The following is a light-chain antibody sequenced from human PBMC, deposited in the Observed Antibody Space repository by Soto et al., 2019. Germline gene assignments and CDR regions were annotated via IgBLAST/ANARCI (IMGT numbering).Light chain of an antibody. CDR2: DAS. Sequence: DLQMTQSPSSLSASVGDRVSITCQASQDISNYLNWYQQKPGKAPKLLIYDASNLETGVPSRFSGSGSGTDFTFTISSLQPEDIATYYCQQYDNLPYTFGQGTKLEIK. CDR1: QDISNY. V-gene: IGKV1-33*01. CDR3: QQYDNLPYT. J-gene: IGKJ2*01.